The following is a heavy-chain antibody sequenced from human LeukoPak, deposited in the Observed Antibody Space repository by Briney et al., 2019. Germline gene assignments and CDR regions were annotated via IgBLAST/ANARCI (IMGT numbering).Heavy chain of an antibody. Sequence: PGGSLTLSCAASGFTFSSYTMYWVRQAPGKGLEWLSSITSSGSYIYYGDSVKGRFTISRDNAKSSVYLQVNSLRAEDTAVYYCAGGTVVTPSFYYGLDVWGQGTTVTVTS. D-gene: IGHD4-23*01. J-gene: IGHJ6*02. CDR3: AGGTVVTPSFYYGLDV. V-gene: IGHV3-21*01. CDR1: GFTFSSYT. CDR2: ITSSGSYI.